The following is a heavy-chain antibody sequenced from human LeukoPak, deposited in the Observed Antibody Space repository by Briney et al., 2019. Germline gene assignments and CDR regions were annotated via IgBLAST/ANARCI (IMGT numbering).Heavy chain of an antibody. CDR2: IYYSGST. CDR3: ARDLMVRGVIGWPYYYYGMDV. V-gene: IGHV4-31*03. CDR1: GGSISSGGYY. Sequence: SQTLSLTCTVSGGSISSGGYYWSWIRQHPGKGLEWIGYIYYSGSTYYNPSLKSRVTISVDTSKNQFSLKLSSATAADTAVYYCARDLMVRGVIGWPYYYYGMDVWGQGTTVTVSS. D-gene: IGHD3-10*01. J-gene: IGHJ6*02.